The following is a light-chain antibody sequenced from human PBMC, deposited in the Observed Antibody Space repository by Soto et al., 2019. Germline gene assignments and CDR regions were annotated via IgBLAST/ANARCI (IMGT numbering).Light chain of an antibody. CDR3: SSYTSSNTRV. CDR1: SSDVGGYNY. J-gene: IGLJ3*02. Sequence: QSVLTQPASVSGSPGQSITISCTGTSSDVGGYNYVSWYQQHPGKAPKLMIYEVSNRPSGVSYRFSGSKSGNTASLTISGVQAKDEADYYCSSYTSSNTRVLGGGTKLTVL. CDR2: EVS. V-gene: IGLV2-14*01.